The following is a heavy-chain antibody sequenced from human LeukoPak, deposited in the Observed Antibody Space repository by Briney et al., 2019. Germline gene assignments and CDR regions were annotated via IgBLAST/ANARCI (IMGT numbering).Heavy chain of an antibody. CDR1: GDSVSSHSAA. Sequence: SQTLSLTCAISGDSVSSHSAAWNWIRQSPSRGLEWLGRTYYRSKWYNDYAVSVKSRITLNPDTSKNQFSLQLNSVTPEDTAVYYCARSTHVAATGPLGIDYWGQGTLVTVSS. CDR2: TYYRSKWYN. V-gene: IGHV6-1*01. CDR3: ARSTHVAATGPLGIDY. D-gene: IGHD6-13*01. J-gene: IGHJ4*02.